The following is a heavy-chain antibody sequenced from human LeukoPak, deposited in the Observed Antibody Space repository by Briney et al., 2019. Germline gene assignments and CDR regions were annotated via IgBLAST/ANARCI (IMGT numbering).Heavy chain of an antibody. CDR3: SRGDGYRRAFDI. Sequence: PGGSLRLSCAASGFTFSSYAMSWVRQAPGKGLEWVSAISGSGGSTYYADSVKGRFTISRDNSKNTLYLQMNSLRAEDTAVYYCSRGDGYRRAFDIWGQGTMVTVSS. CDR1: GFTFSSYA. V-gene: IGHV3-23*01. CDR2: ISGSGGST. J-gene: IGHJ3*02. D-gene: IGHD5-24*01.